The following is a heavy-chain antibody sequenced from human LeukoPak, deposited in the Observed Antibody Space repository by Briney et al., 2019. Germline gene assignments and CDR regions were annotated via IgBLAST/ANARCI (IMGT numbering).Heavy chain of an antibody. CDR2: TYYRSKWYS. CDR3: AGQCGSRQFDS. D-gene: IGHD3-10*01. V-gene: IGHV6-1*01. J-gene: IGHJ4*02. Sequence: SQTLSLTCAISRDTVSSNSAAWNWIRQSPSRGLEWLGRTYYRSKWYSDSAVSVKSRITINPYTSKNQFSLQLTAVTSDVKAVDYWAGQCGSRQFDSWGQGTLVTVSS. CDR1: RDTVSSNSAA.